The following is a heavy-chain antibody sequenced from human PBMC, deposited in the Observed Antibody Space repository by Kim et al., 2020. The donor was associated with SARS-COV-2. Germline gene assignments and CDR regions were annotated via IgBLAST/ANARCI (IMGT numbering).Heavy chain of an antibody. V-gene: IGHV3-7*03. J-gene: IGHJ6*02. D-gene: IGHD3-3*01. CDR3: ARDTRFYYGLDV. Sequence: SLSLSCAASRFTFDSYWMTWVRLAPGKGLEWVANINQVGSDKYYVDSVKGRFTISRDNAKNTLYLQMNTLRAEDTAIYYCARDTRFYYGLDVWGQGTTVTVSS. CDR2: INQVGSDK. CDR1: RFTFDSYW.